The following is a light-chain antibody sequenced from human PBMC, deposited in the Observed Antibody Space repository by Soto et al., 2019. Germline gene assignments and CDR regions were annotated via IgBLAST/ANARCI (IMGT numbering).Light chain of an antibody. Sequence: EIVMTQSPATLSVSPGGRATLSCRASRSVSSYLAWYQQRPGQPPRLLIYRASTRATNIPARFSGSGSGTEFSLTISSLQSEDFAVYYCQQYSTWPPRYTFGQGTKLEI. CDR2: RAS. V-gene: IGKV3-15*01. J-gene: IGKJ2*01. CDR3: QQYSTWPPRYT. CDR1: RSVSSY.